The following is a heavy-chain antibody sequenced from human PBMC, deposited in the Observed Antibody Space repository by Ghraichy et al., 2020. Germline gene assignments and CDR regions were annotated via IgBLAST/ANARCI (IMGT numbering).Heavy chain of an antibody. D-gene: IGHD5-12*01. Sequence: SETLSLICTVSGCSIRGHYWSWVRQPPGKGLEWIGYVHYTGNTDYSPSMKSRATISLDTPRNQFSLTLTSVTAADTAVYYCARRGRGYSLVYYGLDVWGQGTTVTVSS. CDR2: VHYTGNT. V-gene: IGHV4-59*08. CDR1: GCSIRGHY. CDR3: ARRGRGYSLVYYGLDV. J-gene: IGHJ6*02.